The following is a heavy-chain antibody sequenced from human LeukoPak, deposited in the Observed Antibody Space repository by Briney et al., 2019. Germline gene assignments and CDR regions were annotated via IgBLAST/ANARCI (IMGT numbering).Heavy chain of an antibody. Sequence: SETLSLTCAVYGGSFSGYYWSWIRQPPGKGLEWIGEINHSGSTNYNPSLKSRVTISVDTSKNQFSLKLSSVPAADTAVYYCASGPDFWSGYFLRGENYYFDYWGQGTLVTVSS. D-gene: IGHD3-3*01. V-gene: IGHV4-34*01. CDR1: GGSFSGYY. CDR2: INHSGST. J-gene: IGHJ4*02. CDR3: ASGPDFWSGYFLRGENYYFDY.